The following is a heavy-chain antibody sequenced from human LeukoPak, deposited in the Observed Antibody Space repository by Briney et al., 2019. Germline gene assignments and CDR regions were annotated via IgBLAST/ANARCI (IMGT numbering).Heavy chain of an antibody. CDR3: ASVGPLIVGAFDY. CDR1: GYTLSELS. J-gene: IGHJ4*02. Sequence: GAPVKGSCKVSGYTLSELSMYWVRQAPGNGVVRVGGFDPEAGVTIYAQKFQGRVTMTRDTSTDTAYMELSSLRSEDTAVYYCASVGPLIVGAFDYWGQGTLVTVSS. D-gene: IGHD1-26*01. V-gene: IGHV1-24*01. CDR2: FDPEAGVT.